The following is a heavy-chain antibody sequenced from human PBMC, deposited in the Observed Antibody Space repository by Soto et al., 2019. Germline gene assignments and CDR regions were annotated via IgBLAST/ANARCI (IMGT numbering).Heavy chain of an antibody. Sequence: GASVKVSCKASGYTFTSYYMHWVRQAPGQGLEWMGIINPSGGSTSYAQKFQGRVTMTRDTSTSTVYMELSSLRSEDTAVYYCARDYDSSGYYPGYFDYWGQGTLVTVSS. CDR1: GYTFTSYY. V-gene: IGHV1-46*01. CDR2: INPSGGST. D-gene: IGHD3-22*01. CDR3: ARDYDSSGYYPGYFDY. J-gene: IGHJ4*02.